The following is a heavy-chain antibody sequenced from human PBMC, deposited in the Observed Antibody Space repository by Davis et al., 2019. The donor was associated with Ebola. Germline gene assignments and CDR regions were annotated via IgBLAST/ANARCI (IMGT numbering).Heavy chain of an antibody. D-gene: IGHD2-8*02. CDR2: IYPGDSDT. Sequence: GESLKISCKASGYTFTRYWIVWVRQMPGKGLEWMGMIYPGDSDTRYSSSFQGQVTISADKSFSTAYLQWSSLKASDTAMYYCASLRRTITGMDDGFDIWGQGTMVTVSS. CDR1: GYTFTRYW. CDR3: ASLRRTITGMDDGFDI. J-gene: IGHJ3*02. V-gene: IGHV5-51*01.